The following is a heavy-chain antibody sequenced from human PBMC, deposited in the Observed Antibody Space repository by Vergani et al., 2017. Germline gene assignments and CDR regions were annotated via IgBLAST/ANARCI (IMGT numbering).Heavy chain of an antibody. CDR3: ARGTLLHAFDN. Sequence: QVQLPESGPGLLKPSQTLSLPCSVAGDSISSGNYYWNWIRQPAGKGLEWMGRIYSSGSTSYNPSIKSRITMSLDTSKNQFSLSLSSVTAADTAVYYCARGTLLHAFDNWGQGTVVTVSS. CDR2: IYSSGST. D-gene: IGHD1-26*01. CDR1: GDSISSGNYY. J-gene: IGHJ3*02. V-gene: IGHV4-61*02.